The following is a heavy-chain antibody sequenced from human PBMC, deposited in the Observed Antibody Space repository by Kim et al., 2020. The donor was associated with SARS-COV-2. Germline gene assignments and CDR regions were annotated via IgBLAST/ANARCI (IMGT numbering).Heavy chain of an antibody. J-gene: IGHJ4*02. CDR1: GYTFTSYY. CDR3: ASRAASGSYYYFDY. V-gene: IGHV1-46*01. CDR2: INPSAGST. D-gene: IGHD3-10*01. Sequence: ASVKVSCKASGYTFTSYYIHWVRQAPGQGLEWMGIINPSAGSTGYAQKFQGRVTMTRDTSTSTVHMELSSLRSEDTAMYYCASRAASGSYYYFDYWGQGT.